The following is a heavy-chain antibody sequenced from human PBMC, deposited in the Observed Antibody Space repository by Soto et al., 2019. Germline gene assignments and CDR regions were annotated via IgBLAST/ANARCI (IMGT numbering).Heavy chain of an antibody. CDR3: AREADFASSGYVLDY. D-gene: IGHD3-22*01. Sequence: PWGSLLLSCAASVFTFSGFSMNWVRQAPGKGLEWVSSVTSSPSSMFYADSVKGRFTISRDDAKDSLFLQMNSLRADDTAVYYCAREADFASSGYVLDYWGLGTLVTVSS. V-gene: IGHV3-21*01. CDR1: VFTFSGFS. CDR2: VTSSPSSM. J-gene: IGHJ4*02.